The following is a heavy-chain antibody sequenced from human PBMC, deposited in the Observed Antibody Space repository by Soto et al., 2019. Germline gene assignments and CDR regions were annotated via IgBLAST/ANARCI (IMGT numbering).Heavy chain of an antibody. V-gene: IGHV1-46*03. CDR1: GYTFTSYY. Sequence: QVQLVQSGAEVKKPGASVKVSCKASGYTFTSYYMHWVRQAPGQGLEGMGIINPSGGSTSYAQKFQVRVTMTRDTSTGTVYMELSSLRSEDTAVYYCARDRVGATDRWCDPWGRGTLVTVSS. CDR3: ARDRVGATDRWCDP. D-gene: IGHD1-26*01. CDR2: INPSGGST. J-gene: IGHJ5*02.